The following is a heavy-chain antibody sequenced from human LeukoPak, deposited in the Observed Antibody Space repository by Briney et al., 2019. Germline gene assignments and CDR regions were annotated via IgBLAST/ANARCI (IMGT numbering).Heavy chain of an antibody. Sequence: SETLSLTCDVSGVSISSTYYWGWIGQPPGKGLEWIGSIYDSGSTYYNPSLKSRITKSVDTSKNQFSLKVSSVTAADTAVYYCARHFWSGSDWFDPWGQGTLVTVSS. V-gene: IGHV4-39*01. D-gene: IGHD3-3*01. J-gene: IGHJ5*02. CDR3: ARHFWSGSDWFDP. CDR2: IYDSGST. CDR1: GVSISSTYY.